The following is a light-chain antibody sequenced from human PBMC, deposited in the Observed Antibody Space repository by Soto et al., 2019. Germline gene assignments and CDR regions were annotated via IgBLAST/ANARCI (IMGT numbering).Light chain of an antibody. J-gene: IGLJ3*02. CDR2: DNN. V-gene: IGLV1-51*01. CDR3: AAWDGSLSVGV. CDR1: SSNIGRNF. Sequence: QSVLTQPPSVSAAPGQKVTISCSGSSSNIGRNFVSWYQQVPGTAPKLLIYDNNKRPSGIPDRFSGSKSGTSATLGITGLRTGDEADYYGAAWDGSLSVGVFGGGTKLTVL.